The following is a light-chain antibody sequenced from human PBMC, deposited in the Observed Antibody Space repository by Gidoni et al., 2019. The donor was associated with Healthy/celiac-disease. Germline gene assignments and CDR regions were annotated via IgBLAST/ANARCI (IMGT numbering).Light chain of an antibody. CDR2: NAS. J-gene: IGKJ3*01. CDR3: QQYDNLPRFT. CDR1: QDISNY. Sequence: DIQQTQSPSSLSASVGDRVTITCQASQDISNYLNWYQQKPGKAPKLLIYNASNLETGVPSRFSGSESGTDFTFTISSLQPEDIATYYCQQYDNLPRFTFGPGTKVDIK. V-gene: IGKV1-33*01.